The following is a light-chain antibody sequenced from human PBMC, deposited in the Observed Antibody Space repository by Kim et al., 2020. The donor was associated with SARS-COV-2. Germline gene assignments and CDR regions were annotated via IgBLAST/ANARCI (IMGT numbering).Light chain of an antibody. J-gene: IGLJ2*01. Sequence: SSELTQDPAVSVALGQTVRITCQGDSLRSYYATWYQQKPGQAPILVIYGKNNRPSGIPDRLSGSSSGNTASLTITETHAGDEADYYCNSRDSNGNVLFGG. CDR2: GKN. CDR1: SLRSYY. CDR3: NSRDSNGNVL. V-gene: IGLV3-19*01.